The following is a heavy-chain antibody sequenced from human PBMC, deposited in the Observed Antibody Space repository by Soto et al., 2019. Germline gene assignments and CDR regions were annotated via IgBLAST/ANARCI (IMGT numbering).Heavy chain of an antibody. D-gene: IGHD3-22*01. V-gene: IGHV3-33*01. CDR1: GFTFSSYG. J-gene: IGHJ4*02. CDR2: IWYDGSNK. CDR3: ARGRRVYYYDSSAEDS. Sequence: QVQLVESGGGVVQPGRSLRLSCAASGFTFSSYGMHWVRQAPGKGLEWVAVIWYDGSNKYYADSVKGRFTISRDNSKNTLYMQMSSLTADDSAVDYCARGRRVYYYDSSAEDSWGQGTLVTVSS.